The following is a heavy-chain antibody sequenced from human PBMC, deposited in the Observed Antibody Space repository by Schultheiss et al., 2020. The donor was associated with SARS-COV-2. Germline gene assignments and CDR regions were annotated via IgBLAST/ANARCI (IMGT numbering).Heavy chain of an antibody. Sequence: GESLKISCAASGFTFGRFWMSWVRQVPGKGLEWVANIKEDGSEKYYADSVKGRFTISRDNAKNSLYLQMNSLRVEDTAVYYCARDRGVRGDFDYWGQGSLVTVSS. V-gene: IGHV3-7*01. CDR1: GFTFGRFW. D-gene: IGHD3-10*01. CDR2: IKEDGSEK. CDR3: ARDRGVRGDFDY. J-gene: IGHJ4*02.